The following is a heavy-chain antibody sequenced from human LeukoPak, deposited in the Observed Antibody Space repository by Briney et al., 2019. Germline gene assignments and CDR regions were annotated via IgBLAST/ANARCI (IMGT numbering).Heavy chain of an antibody. CDR3: ARDYIYYDSSGYYGY. D-gene: IGHD3-22*01. J-gene: IGHJ4*02. CDR2: INPNSGGT. V-gene: IGHV1-2*02. Sequence: ASVKVSCKASGYTFTSYDINWVRQATGQGLEWMGWINPNSGGTNYAQKFQGRVTMTRDTSISTAYMELSRLRSDDTAVYYCARDYIYYDSSGYYGYWSQGTLVTVSS. CDR1: GYTFTSYD.